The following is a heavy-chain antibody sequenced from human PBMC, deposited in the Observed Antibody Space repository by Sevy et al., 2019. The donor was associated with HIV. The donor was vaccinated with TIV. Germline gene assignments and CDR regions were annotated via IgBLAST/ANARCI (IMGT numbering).Heavy chain of an antibody. Sequence: GGSLRLSCAASGFTFRNYFMNWVRQPPGKGLEWVSGISVGGGTTYYADSVKGRFTISRDDSKSTLYLQMNSLRLEDTAVYFCATRVDGASAALDIWGQGTMVTVSS. J-gene: IGHJ3*02. CDR2: ISVGGGTT. CDR3: ATRVDGASAALDI. D-gene: IGHD3-10*01. V-gene: IGHV3-23*01. CDR1: GFTFRNYF.